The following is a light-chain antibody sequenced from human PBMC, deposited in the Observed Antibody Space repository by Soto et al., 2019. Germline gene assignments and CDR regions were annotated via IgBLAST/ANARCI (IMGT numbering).Light chain of an antibody. V-gene: IGKV3-11*01. CDR3: QQRSSWPRT. Sequence: EIVLTQSPATLSLSPGERDTLSCRASQSVSTSLAWFQHHPGQAPRLLIYDASNRAPGIPARFTGSGSGTDFTLIISSLEPEDFAVYYCQQRSSWPRTFGQGTKVEIK. J-gene: IGKJ1*01. CDR1: QSVSTS. CDR2: DAS.